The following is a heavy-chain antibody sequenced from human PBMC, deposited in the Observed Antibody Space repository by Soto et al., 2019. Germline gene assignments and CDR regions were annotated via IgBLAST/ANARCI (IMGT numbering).Heavy chain of an antibody. J-gene: IGHJ6*02. CDR2: IRPSGYK. D-gene: IGHD1-26*01. CDR3: ARDRSGSYSRSDAFDV. Sequence: ASVKVSCKASGYTFTSYYMHWVRQAPGQGLEWMGIIRPSGYKHYAGSVKGRFTISRDNAKNSLFLEMNSLRVEDTAVYYCARDRSGSYSRSDAFDVWGHGTTVTVSS. CDR1: GYTFTSYY. V-gene: IGHV1-46*04.